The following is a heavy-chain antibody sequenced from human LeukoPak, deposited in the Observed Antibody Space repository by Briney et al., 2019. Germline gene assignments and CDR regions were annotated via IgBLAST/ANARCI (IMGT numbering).Heavy chain of an antibody. V-gene: IGHV4-34*01. CDR2: INHSGST. D-gene: IGHD3-10*01. Sequence: SETLSLTCAVYGGSFSGYYWSWIRQPPGKGLEWIGEINHSGSTNYNPSLKSRVTISVDTSKNQFSLKLSSVTAADTAVYYCARDGVTMVRGVSLYDAFDIWGQGTMVTVSS. CDR3: ARDGVTMVRGVSLYDAFDI. J-gene: IGHJ3*02. CDR1: GGSFSGYY.